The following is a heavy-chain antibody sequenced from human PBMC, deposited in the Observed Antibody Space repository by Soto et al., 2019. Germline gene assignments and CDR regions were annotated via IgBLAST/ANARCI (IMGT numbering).Heavy chain of an antibody. D-gene: IGHD4-4*01. CDR1: GGTFSSYA. CDR3: ASVTLSAADDYRNYDSYY. CDR2: IIPIFGTA. V-gene: IGHV1-69*13. J-gene: IGHJ4*02. Sequence: SSVKVSCKASGGTFSSYAISWVRQAPGQGLEWMGGIIPIFGTANYAQKFQGRVTITADGSTSTAYMELSSLRSEDTAVYYCASVTLSAADDYRNYDSYYCGQGSLVTVSS.